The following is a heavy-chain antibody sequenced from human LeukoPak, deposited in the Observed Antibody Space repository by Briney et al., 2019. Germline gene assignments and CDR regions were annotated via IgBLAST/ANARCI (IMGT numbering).Heavy chain of an antibody. J-gene: IGHJ4*02. V-gene: IGHV3-23*01. D-gene: IGHD2-8*01. CDR3: AKEYCSNSVCHSLDY. CDR2: ISGGGGST. Sequence: TGGSLRLSCAASGFTFSSYAMSWVRQAPGKGLEWVSAISGGGGSTYYADSVKGRFTFSRDNSKNTLYLQMNSLRAEDTAVYYCAKEYCSNSVCHSLDYWGQGTLVTVSS. CDR1: GFTFSSYA.